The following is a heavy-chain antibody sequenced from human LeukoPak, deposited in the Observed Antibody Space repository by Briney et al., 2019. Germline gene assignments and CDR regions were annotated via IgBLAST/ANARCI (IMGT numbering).Heavy chain of an antibody. CDR2: ITWNSGDM. D-gene: IGHD5-18*01. CDR1: GFTFDDYA. J-gene: IGHJ3*02. CDR3: AKGQGYAFDI. V-gene: IGHV3-9*01. Sequence: PGGSLRLSCAASGFTFDDYAMHWVRQAPGKGLEWVSGITWNSGDMGYADSVKGRFTISRDNAKNSLHLQMNSLRAEDTAVYYCAKGQGYAFDIWGQGTMVTVSS.